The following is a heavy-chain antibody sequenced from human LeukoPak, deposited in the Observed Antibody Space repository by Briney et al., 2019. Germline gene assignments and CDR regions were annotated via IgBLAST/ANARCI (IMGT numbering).Heavy chain of an antibody. CDR1: GFSFSTSA. Sequence: SVRVSCKASGFSFSTSAIQWVRQARGPSLEWIGWIVVGRGETRYAQNFQERVTITTDLSTSTAYMELSSLRSEDTAVYYCAAETYIQGCCNFDVWGQGTVVTVSS. CDR2: IVVGRGET. V-gene: IGHV1-58*02. CDR3: AAETYIQGCCNFDV. J-gene: IGHJ3*01. D-gene: IGHD2/OR15-2a*01.